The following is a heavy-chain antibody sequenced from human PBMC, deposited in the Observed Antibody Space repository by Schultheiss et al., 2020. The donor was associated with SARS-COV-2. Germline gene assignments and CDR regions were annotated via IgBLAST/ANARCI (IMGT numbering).Heavy chain of an antibody. CDR1: GGSISSGDYY. Sequence: SQTLSLTCTVSGGSISSGDYYWSWIRQHPGKGLEWIGYIHYDGSTDYNPSLKSRLTLSLDSSENQFSLQLTSVTVADTAVYFCATGQWYSGSYYCDSWGQGTLVTVSS. D-gene: IGHD1-26*01. J-gene: IGHJ4*02. CDR2: IHYDGST. V-gene: IGHV4-31*03. CDR3: ATGQWYSGSYYCDS.